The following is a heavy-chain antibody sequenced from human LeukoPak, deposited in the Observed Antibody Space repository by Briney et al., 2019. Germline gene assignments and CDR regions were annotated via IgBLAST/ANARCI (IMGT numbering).Heavy chain of an antibody. D-gene: IGHD3-10*01. J-gene: IGHJ4*02. Sequence: GGSLRLSCAASAFTFSSYAMSWVRQAPGKGLEWVSAISGSGGSAYYADSVKGRFTISRDNSKNTLYLQMNSLRAEDTAVYYCAKVYLAMVRGVLPFDYWGQGTLVTVSS. CDR3: AKVYLAMVRGVLPFDY. CDR2: ISGSGGSA. CDR1: AFTFSSYA. V-gene: IGHV3-23*01.